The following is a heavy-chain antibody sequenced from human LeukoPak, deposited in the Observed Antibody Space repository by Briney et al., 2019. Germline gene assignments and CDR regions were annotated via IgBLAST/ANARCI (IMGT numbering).Heavy chain of an antibody. D-gene: IGHD5-24*01. V-gene: IGHV3-33*01. J-gene: IGHJ4*02. Sequence: PGGSLRLSCAASGFTFSSHGMHCVRQAPGKGLEWVAVIWYDGSNKYYADSVKGRFTISRDNSKNTLYLQMNSLGAEDTAVYYCASDSSEMATTLYPHYYFDYWGQGTLVTVSS. CDR1: GFTFSSHG. CDR3: ASDSSEMATTLYPHYYFDY. CDR2: IWYDGSNK.